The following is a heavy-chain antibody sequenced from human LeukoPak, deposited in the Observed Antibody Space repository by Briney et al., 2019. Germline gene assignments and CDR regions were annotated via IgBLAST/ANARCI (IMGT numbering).Heavy chain of an antibody. CDR2: ISGSGGTT. CDR1: GFTFSSYA. D-gene: IGHD5-12*01. V-gene: IGHV3-23*01. J-gene: IGHJ4*02. Sequence: PGGSLRLSCAASGFTFSSYAMSWVCQAPGKGLEWVSAISGSGGTTYYADSVKGQFTISRDNSKNTLYLQMNSLTAEDTAVYYCAKVVAASRGFVDYWGQGTLVTVSS. CDR3: AKVVAASRGFVDY.